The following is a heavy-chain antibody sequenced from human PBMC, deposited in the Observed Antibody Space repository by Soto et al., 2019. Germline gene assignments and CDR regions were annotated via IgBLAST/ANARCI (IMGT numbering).Heavy chain of an antibody. V-gene: IGHV3-23*01. Sequence: EGRLWESGGGLIQPGGSLRLSCGGSGFIFSSNAMSWVRQAPGKGLEWVSSISGDGYSADYADSVKGRFTVSRHNSKSTLYLQMNSLRAEDTAVYYCAKRHYYGSGNCALAQWGQGTLVIVSS. CDR1: GFIFSSNA. J-gene: IGHJ4*03. CDR2: ISGDGYSA. D-gene: IGHD3-10*01. CDR3: AKRHYYGSGNCALAQ.